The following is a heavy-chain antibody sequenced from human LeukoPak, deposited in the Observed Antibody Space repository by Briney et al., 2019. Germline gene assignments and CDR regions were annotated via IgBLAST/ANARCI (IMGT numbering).Heavy chain of an antibody. Sequence: GGSLRLSCAASGFTFSDAWMTWVRQAPGKGLEWVGFIRSKAYGGTTEYAASVKGRFTISRDDSKSIAYLQMNSLKTEDTAVYYCTRLTKGGWFDPWGQGTLVTVSS. CDR2: IRSKAYGGTT. J-gene: IGHJ5*02. D-gene: IGHD3-3*01. V-gene: IGHV3-49*04. CDR1: GFTFSDAW. CDR3: TRLTKGGWFDP.